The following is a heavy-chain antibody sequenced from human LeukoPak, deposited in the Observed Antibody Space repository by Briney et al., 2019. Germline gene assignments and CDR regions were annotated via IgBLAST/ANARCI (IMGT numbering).Heavy chain of an antibody. J-gene: IGHJ4*02. V-gene: IGHV4-59*08. CDR3: ARVALGVAGVLTFDY. Sequence: PSETLSLTCTVSGGSINNYYWSWIRQPPGKGLEWIGYIYYSGSTNYSPSLKSRVTISVDTSKNQFSLKLSSVTAADTAVYYCARVALGVAGVLTFDYWGRGTLVIVSS. CDR2: IYYSGST. CDR1: GGSINNYY. D-gene: IGHD6-19*01.